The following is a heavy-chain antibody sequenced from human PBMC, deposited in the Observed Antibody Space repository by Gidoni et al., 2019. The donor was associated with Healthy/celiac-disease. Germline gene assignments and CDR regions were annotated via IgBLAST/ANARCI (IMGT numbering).Heavy chain of an antibody. V-gene: IGHV4-31*03. Sequence: GPGLVKPSQTLSLTCTVSGGSISSGGYYWSWIRQHPGKGLEWIGYIYYSGSTYYNPSLKSRVTISVDTSKNQFSLKLSSVTAADTAVYYCAGYSRDGYNYGVLNWFDPWGQGTLVTVSS. CDR3: AGYSRDGYNYGVLNWFDP. CDR2: IYYSGST. J-gene: IGHJ5*02. CDR1: GGSISSGGYY. D-gene: IGHD5-12*01.